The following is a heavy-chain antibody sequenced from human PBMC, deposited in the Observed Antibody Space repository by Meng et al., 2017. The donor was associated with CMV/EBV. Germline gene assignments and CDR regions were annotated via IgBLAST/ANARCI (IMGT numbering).Heavy chain of an antibody. D-gene: IGHD2-2*01. V-gene: IGHV3-30-3*01. J-gene: IGHJ6*02. CDR1: DFTFSSYA. CDR3: ARDRKAAAKGYYYGMDV. CDR2: ISYDGSKK. Sequence: GESLKISCAASDFTFSSYAMPWVRQARGKGLGWVAVISYDGSKKYYADSVKGRFTISRDNSKKTLYLKMNSLRAEDTAVYYCARDRKAAAKGYYYGMDVWGQGTTVTVSS.